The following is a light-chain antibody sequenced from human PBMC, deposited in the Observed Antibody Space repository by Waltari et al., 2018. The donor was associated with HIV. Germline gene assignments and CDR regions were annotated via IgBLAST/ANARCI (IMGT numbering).Light chain of an antibody. Sequence: QSALTQPRSVSGSPGRSVTIPRTGTSSDVGGHTYVSWFQQHPGKGPKLLLYDVNKRSPGVPVRFSGSKSGNTASLTISGLQTEDEADYFCCSYTGSSSYNYVFGTGTKVTVL. CDR2: DVN. CDR3: CSYTGSSSYNYV. CDR1: SSDVGGHTY. V-gene: IGLV2-11*01. J-gene: IGLJ1*01.